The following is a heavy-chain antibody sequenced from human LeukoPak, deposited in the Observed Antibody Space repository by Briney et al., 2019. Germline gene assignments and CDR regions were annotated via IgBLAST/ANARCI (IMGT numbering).Heavy chain of an antibody. J-gene: IGHJ6*02. V-gene: IGHV4-59*01. CDR3: AREDPQTTVPEGLDV. Sequence: KASETLSLTCAVSGGSIGSYYWSCLRQPPGRGLEWIGYIYYSGTTNYTPSLKSRLTISVDTSKNQFSLKLTSVTAADTAIYYCAREDPQTTVPEGLDVWGQGTTVTVSS. D-gene: IGHD4-17*01. CDR2: IYYSGTT. CDR1: GGSIGSYY.